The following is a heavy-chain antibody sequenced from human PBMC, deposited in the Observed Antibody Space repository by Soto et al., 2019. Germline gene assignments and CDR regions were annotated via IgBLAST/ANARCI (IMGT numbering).Heavy chain of an antibody. J-gene: IGHJ4*02. CDR3: ARDYLSNRGSGWPLDY. CDR1: GDSVSSNSAA. CDR2: TYYRSKWYN. D-gene: IGHD6-19*01. Sequence: SQTLSLTCAISGDSVSSNSAAWNWIRQSPSRGLEWLGRTYYRSKWYNDYAVSVKSRITINPDTSKNQFSLQLNSVTPEDTAVYYCARDYLSNRGSGWPLDYWGQGTLVTVSS. V-gene: IGHV6-1*01.